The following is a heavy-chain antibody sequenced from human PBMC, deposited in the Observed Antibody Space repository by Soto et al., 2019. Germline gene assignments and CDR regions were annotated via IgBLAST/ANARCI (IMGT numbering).Heavy chain of an antibody. V-gene: IGHV4-59*01. CDR1: GGSISSYY. CDR3: ARAKPNSSGYYPKDDAFDI. Sequence: SETLSLTCTVSGGSISSYYWSWIRQPPGKGLEWIGYIYYSGSTNYNPSLKSRVTISVDTSKNQFSLKLSSVTAADTAVYYCARAKPNSSGYYPKDDAFDIWGQGTMVTVSS. J-gene: IGHJ3*02. D-gene: IGHD3-22*01. CDR2: IYYSGST.